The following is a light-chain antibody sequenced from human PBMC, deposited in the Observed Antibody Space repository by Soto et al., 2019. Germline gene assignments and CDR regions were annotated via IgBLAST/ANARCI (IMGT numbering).Light chain of an antibody. CDR2: GAS. CDR1: QSVSNNY. CDR3: QQYGSSGT. Sequence: EIWLTQSPGTLSLSPGERATLSCRASQSVSNNYLAWYQQKPGQAPRLLIYGASNRATGIPDRLSGSGSGTEFTLTISRMEPEDFAVYYCQQYGSSGTFGHGTKVDIK. V-gene: IGKV3-20*01. J-gene: IGKJ1*01.